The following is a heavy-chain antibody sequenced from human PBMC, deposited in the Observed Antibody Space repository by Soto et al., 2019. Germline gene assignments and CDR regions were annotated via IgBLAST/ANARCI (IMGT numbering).Heavy chain of an antibody. Sequence: SGPTLVNPTQTLALTCTFSGFSLSTSGVGVAWIRQPPGKALEWLALIYWNDEKRYSPSLKSRLTITKDTSKNQVVLTMTNMDPVDTATYSCAHSRGRGNAPTLDYWGQGTLVTVSS. D-gene: IGHD2-15*01. V-gene: IGHV2-5*01. CDR3: AHSRGRGNAPTLDY. J-gene: IGHJ4*02. CDR1: GFSLSTSGVG. CDR2: IYWNDEK.